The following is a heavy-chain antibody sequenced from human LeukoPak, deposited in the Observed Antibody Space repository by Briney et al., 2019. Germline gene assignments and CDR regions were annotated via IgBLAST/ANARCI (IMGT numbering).Heavy chain of an antibody. V-gene: IGHV3-30*18. CDR3: AKDRGLYSSSWENWFDP. J-gene: IGHJ5*02. CDR1: GFTFSSYR. Sequence: PGRSLRLSCALSGFTFSSYRMHCVRQAPGRGLEGVAVISNDGSNKYYADSVKGRFTISRDNSKNTLYLQMNSLRAEDTAVYYCAKDRGLYSSSWENWFDPWGQGTLVTVSS. CDR2: ISNDGSNK. D-gene: IGHD6-13*01.